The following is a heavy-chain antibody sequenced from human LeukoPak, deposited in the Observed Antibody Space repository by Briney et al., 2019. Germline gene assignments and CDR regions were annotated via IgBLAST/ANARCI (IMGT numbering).Heavy chain of an antibody. J-gene: IGHJ4*02. Sequence: GGSLRLSCAASGFTFSNYNMNWVRQAPGKGLEWVSCIIISSSTIYYADSVKGRFTISRDNAKNSLYLQMNSLRAEDTAVYYCARGDFDYWGQGTLVTVSS. CDR1: GFTFSNYN. CDR3: ARGDFDY. V-gene: IGHV3-48*01. CDR2: IIISSSTI.